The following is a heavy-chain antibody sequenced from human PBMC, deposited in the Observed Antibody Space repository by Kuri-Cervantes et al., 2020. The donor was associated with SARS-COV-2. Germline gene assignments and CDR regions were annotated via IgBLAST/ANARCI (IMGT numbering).Heavy chain of an antibody. CDR3: ARPLVPAVEKLVPDAFDI. V-gene: IGHV1-46*01. CDR1: GYTFTSYY. Sequence: ASVKVSCKASGYTFTSYYMHWVRQAPGQGLEWMGIINPSGGSTSYAQKFQGRVTMTRDTSTSTVYMELSSLRSEDTAVYYCARPLVPAVEKLVPDAFDIWGQGTMVTVSS. D-gene: IGHD2-2*01. J-gene: IGHJ3*02. CDR2: INPSGGST.